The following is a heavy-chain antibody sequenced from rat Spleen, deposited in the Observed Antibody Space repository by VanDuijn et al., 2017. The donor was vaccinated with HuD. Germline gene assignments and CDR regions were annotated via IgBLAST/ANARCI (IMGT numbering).Heavy chain of an antibody. CDR3: TRLDYGGSYFDY. V-gene: IGHV5-25*01. Sequence: EVQLVESGGASVQPGGSMRLSCAASGFTYRDYVIAWVRQAPTRGLEWVSSIDTGGGNTYYRDSVKGRFTVSRDNAKATLHLQMDSLRSGDTATYYCTRLDYGGSYFDYWGQGVMVTVSS. D-gene: IGHD1-11*01. CDR2: IDTGGGNT. J-gene: IGHJ2*01. CDR1: GFTYRDYV.